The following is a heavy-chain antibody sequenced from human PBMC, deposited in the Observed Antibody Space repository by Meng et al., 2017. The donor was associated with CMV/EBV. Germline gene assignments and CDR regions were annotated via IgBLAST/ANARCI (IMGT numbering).Heavy chain of an antibody. V-gene: IGHV3-23*01. CDR1: GFTFSSYG. CDR3: AKSRGSSYFEL. J-gene: IGHJ2*01. Sequence: LSCAASGFTFSSYGMSWVRQAPGKGLEWVSAISGSGGNTYYADTVKGQFTISRDNSKNTLSLQMSSLRAEDTAVYYCAKSRGSSYFELWGRGTLVTVSS. D-gene: IGHD2-15*01. CDR2: ISGSGGNT.